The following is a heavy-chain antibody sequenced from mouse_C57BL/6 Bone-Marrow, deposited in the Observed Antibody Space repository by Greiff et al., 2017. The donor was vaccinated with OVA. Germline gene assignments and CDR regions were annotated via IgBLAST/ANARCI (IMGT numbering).Heavy chain of an antibody. CDR1: GFTFSDYG. V-gene: IGHV5-15*01. Sequence: EVQLVESGGGLVQPGGSLKLSCAASGFTFSDYGMAWVRQAPRQGPEWVAFISNLAYSIYYADTVTGRFTISRENAKNTLYLEMSSLRSEDTAMYYCARRSSYWYFDVWGTGTTVTVSS. CDR3: ARRSSYWYFDV. D-gene: IGHD1-1*01. J-gene: IGHJ1*03. CDR2: ISNLAYSI.